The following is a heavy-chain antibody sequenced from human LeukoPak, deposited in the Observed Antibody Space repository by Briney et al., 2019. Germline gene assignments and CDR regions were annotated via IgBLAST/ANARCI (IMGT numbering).Heavy chain of an antibody. Sequence: SETLSLTCTVSGGSISSYCWSWIRQPPGKGLEWIGYIYYSGSTNCNPSLKSRVTISVDTSKNQFSLKLGSVTAADTAVYYCARQPSCSGGSCYSSGSGSYDYWGQGTLVTVSS. J-gene: IGHJ4*02. D-gene: IGHD2-15*01. V-gene: IGHV4-59*08. CDR2: IYYSGST. CDR1: GGSISSYC. CDR3: ARQPSCSGGSCYSSGSGSYDY.